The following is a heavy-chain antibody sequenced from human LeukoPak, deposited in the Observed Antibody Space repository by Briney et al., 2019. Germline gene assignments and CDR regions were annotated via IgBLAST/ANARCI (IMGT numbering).Heavy chain of an antibody. D-gene: IGHD2-2*01. J-gene: IGHJ5*02. CDR1: GDSFTSVTDY. Sequence: SETLSLTCTVSGDSFTSVTDYWAWIRQPPGKGLEWIASGDYSGGTYYNPSLESRVTISVDTSKNRLSLKLSSVTAADAAVYYCARSKAHLSTSWYGTWFDPWGQGTLVTVSS. CDR3: ARSKAHLSTSWYGTWFDP. V-gene: IGHV4-39*07. CDR2: GDYSGGT.